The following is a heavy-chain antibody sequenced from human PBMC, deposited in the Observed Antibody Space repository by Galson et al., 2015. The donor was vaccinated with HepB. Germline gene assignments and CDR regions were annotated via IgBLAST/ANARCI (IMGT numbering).Heavy chain of an antibody. CDR3: ARDRGGAVAGSWFDP. D-gene: IGHD6-19*01. Sequence: SVKVSCKASGYTFNSYGITWVREAPGQGLEWMGWISAYNGNTNYAQKLQGRVTMTTDTSTSTAYMDLRSLRSDDTAVYYCARDRGGAVAGSWFDPWGQGTLVTVSS. J-gene: IGHJ5*02. CDR1: GYTFNSYG. V-gene: IGHV1-18*01. CDR2: ISAYNGNT.